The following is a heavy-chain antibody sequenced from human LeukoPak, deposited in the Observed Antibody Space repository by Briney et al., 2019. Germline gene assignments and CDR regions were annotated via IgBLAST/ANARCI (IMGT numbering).Heavy chain of an antibody. CDR2: IYHSGTT. Sequence: PSETLSLTCTVSGGSIRNYYWSWIRQPPGKGLEWIGYIYHSGTTNYNPSLKSRVTISVDPSQDQFSLKLNSLTAADTAVYYCAREQILRYLDRRGHFDLWGRGTLVTVSS. D-gene: IGHD3-9*01. CDR1: GGSIRNYY. J-gene: IGHJ2*01. V-gene: IGHV4-59*01. CDR3: AREQILRYLDRRGHFDL.